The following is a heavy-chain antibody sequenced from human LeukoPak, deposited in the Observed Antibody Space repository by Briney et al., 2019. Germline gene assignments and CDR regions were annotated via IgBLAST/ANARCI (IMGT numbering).Heavy chain of an antibody. Sequence: GGSLRLSCAASGYTYSSYAMSWVRQAPGKGLEWVSAISGSGGITYYSDSVKGRFTISRDNSKNTLYLQVNSLRAEDAAVYYFAKDASESYLYFDYWGQGTLVTVSS. CDR3: AKDASESYLYFDY. CDR1: GYTYSSYA. V-gene: IGHV3-23*01. D-gene: IGHD1-26*01. J-gene: IGHJ4*02. CDR2: ISGSGGIT.